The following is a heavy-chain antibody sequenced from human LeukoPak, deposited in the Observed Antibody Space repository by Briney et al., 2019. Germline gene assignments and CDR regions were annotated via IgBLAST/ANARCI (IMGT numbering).Heavy chain of an antibody. V-gene: IGHV4-4*02. D-gene: IGHD5-18*01. J-gene: IGHJ4*02. CDR1: GGSISSSKW. CDR2: IYHSGNT. CDR3: ARVIETAMVPFDY. Sequence: SETLSLTCAVSGGSISSSKWWSWVRQPPGKGLEWIGEIYHSGNTNYNPSLKSRVTISVDKTKNQFSLKLSSVTAADTAVYYCARVIETAMVPFDYWGQGTLVTVSS.